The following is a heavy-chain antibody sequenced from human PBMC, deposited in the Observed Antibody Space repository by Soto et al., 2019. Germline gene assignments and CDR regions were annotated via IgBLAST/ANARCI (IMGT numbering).Heavy chain of an antibody. J-gene: IGHJ4*02. CDR2: IGSSGTST. CDR1: GFLLSSYA. CDR3: AKGKYSGSWYFDS. Sequence: EVQLLESGGGLVQPGGSLRLSCAASGFLLSSYAMTWVRQAPGKTLEWVSTIGSSGTSTFYADSVKGRFTISRDESKNSVYLQMNNLRAEVPAVYYCAKGKYSGSWYFDSWGQGTLVTVS. D-gene: IGHD1-26*01. V-gene: IGHV3-23*01.